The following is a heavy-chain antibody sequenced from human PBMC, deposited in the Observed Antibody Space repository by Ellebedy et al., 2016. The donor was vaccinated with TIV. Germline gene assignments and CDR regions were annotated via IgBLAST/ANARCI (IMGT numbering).Heavy chain of an antibody. CDR3: IRLPGGSSSGDPGS. CDR2: IRSKANGYAP. V-gene: IGHV3-73*01. CDR1: GFTFSDSS. Sequence: GESLKISCAASGFTFSDSSIHWVRQASGKGLEWVGRIRSKANGYAPAYAASLKGRFTISRDDSKNTAYLQMNSLETEDTAVYYCIRLPGGSSSGDPGSWGQGTLVTVSS. D-gene: IGHD6-6*01. J-gene: IGHJ5*02.